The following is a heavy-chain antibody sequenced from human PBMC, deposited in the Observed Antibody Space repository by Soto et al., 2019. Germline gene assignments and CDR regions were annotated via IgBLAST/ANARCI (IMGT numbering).Heavy chain of an antibody. V-gene: IGHV2-70*01. J-gene: IGHJ6*02. D-gene: IGHD1-26*01. CDR1: GFSLSTSGMC. CDR3: ARIPSTSPWEYGMDV. CDR2: IEWDDDK. Sequence: SGPTLVNPTHTLTLTCTFSGFSLSTSGMCVSWIRQPPGKALEWLAVIEWDDDKYYSTSLKTRLTISKDTSKNLVVLTMTNMDPVDTATYYCARIPSTSPWEYGMDVWGQGTTVTVSS.